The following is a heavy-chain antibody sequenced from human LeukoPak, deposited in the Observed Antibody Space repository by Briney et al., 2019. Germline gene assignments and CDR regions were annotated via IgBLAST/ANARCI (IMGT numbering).Heavy chain of an antibody. D-gene: IGHD6-13*01. V-gene: IGHV3-66*01. J-gene: IGHJ4*02. CDR1: GFTFSSYA. Sequence: GGSLRLSCAASGFTFSSYAMSWVRQAPGKGLEWVSVIYSGGSTYYADSVKGRFTISRDNSKNTLYLQMNSLRAEDTAVYYCARGGGSSSWYGSYFDYWGQGALVTVSS. CDR3: ARGGGSSSWYGSYFDY. CDR2: IYSGGST.